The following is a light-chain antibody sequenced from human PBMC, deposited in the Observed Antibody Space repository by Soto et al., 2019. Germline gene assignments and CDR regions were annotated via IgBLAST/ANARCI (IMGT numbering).Light chain of an antibody. J-gene: IGKJ5*01. Sequence: DIQLTQSSSFLSASVGDRVTITCRASQGISSYLVWYQQKPGKAPNLLIYAASTLQSGVPSRFSGSGSGTEFTLTISSLQTDDFASYYCQQYKDYPITFGQGTRLEIK. V-gene: IGKV1-9*01. CDR2: AAS. CDR1: QGISSY. CDR3: QQYKDYPIT.